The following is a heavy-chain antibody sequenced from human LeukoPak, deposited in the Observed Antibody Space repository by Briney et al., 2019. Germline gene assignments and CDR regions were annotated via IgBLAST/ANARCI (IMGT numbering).Heavy chain of an antibody. Sequence: ASVKVSCKASGGTFGSYAISWVRQAPGKGLEGMGGIIPIFGTANYAQKFQGRGTITADESTSTAYMELSSLRSEDTAVYYCARVVIIGGLWVDYWGQGTLVTVSS. J-gene: IGHJ4*02. CDR3: ARVVIIGGLWVDY. CDR1: GGTFGSYA. D-gene: IGHD3-3*01. V-gene: IGHV1-69*13. CDR2: IIPIFGTA.